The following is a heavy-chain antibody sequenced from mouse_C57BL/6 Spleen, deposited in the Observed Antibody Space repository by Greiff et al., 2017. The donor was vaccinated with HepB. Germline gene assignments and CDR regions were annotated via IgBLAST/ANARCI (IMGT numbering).Heavy chain of an antibody. CDR3: ARSGDWYFDV. J-gene: IGHJ1*03. V-gene: IGHV1-61*01. CDR2: IYPSDSET. D-gene: IGHD2-13*01. Sequence: QVQLKQPGAELVRPGSSVKLSCKASGYTFTSYWMDWVKQRPGQGLEWIGNIYPSDSETHYNQKFKDKATLTVDKSSSTAYMQLSSLTSEDSAVYYRARSGDWYFDVWGTGTTVTVSS. CDR1: GYTFTSYW.